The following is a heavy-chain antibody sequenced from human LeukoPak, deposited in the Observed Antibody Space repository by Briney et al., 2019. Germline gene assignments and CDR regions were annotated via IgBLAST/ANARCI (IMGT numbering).Heavy chain of an antibody. Sequence: PGGSLRLSCAASGFTFSSYAVSWVRQAPGKGLEWVSAISGSGGSTYYADSVKGRFTISRDNSKNTLYLQMNSLRAEDTAVYYCAKGPIVVVPAALDYWGQGTLVTVSS. CDR2: ISGSGGST. D-gene: IGHD2-2*01. CDR1: GFTFSSYA. V-gene: IGHV3-23*01. J-gene: IGHJ4*02. CDR3: AKGPIVVVPAALDY.